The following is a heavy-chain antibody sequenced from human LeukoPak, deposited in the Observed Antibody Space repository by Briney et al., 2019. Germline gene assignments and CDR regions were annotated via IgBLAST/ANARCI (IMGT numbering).Heavy chain of an antibody. V-gene: IGHV3-23*01. D-gene: IGHD3-22*01. CDR3: ARDSDYAFDH. CDR1: GFTFSSYA. CDR2: ISGSGGST. J-gene: IGHJ4*02. Sequence: PGGSLRLSCAASGFTFSSYAMSWVRQAPGKGLEWVSAISGSGGSTYYADSVKGRFTISRDNAKNSLYLQMNSLRPEDTAVYYCARDSDYAFDHWGQGTLVTVSS.